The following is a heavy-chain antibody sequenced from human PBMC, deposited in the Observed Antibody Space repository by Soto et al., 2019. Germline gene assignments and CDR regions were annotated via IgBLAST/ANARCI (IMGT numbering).Heavy chain of an antibody. V-gene: IGHV4-34*01. CDR3: ARGAGWFGESRAFDI. CDR1: GGSFSGYY. J-gene: IGHJ3*02. Sequence: SETLSFTCAVYGGSFSGYYWSWIRQPPGKGLEWIGEINHSGSTNYNPSLKSRVTISVDTSKNQFSLKLSSVTAADTAVYYCARGAGWFGESRAFDIWGQGTMVTVSS. CDR2: INHSGST. D-gene: IGHD3-10*01.